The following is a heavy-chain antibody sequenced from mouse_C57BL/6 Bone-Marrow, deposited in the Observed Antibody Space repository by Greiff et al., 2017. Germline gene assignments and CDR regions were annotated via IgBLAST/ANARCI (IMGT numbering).Heavy chain of an antibody. V-gene: IGHV1-19*01. D-gene: IGHD2-3*01. J-gene: IGHJ4*01. CDR2: INPYNGGT. CDR3: AIYDGYYVEGAMDY. Sequence: EVQLQESGPVLVKPGASVKMSCKASGYTFTDYYMNWVKQSHGKSLEWIGVINPYNGGTSYNQKFKGKATLTVDKSSSTAYMELNSLTSEDSAVYYCAIYDGYYVEGAMDYWGQGTSVTVSS. CDR1: GYTFTDYY.